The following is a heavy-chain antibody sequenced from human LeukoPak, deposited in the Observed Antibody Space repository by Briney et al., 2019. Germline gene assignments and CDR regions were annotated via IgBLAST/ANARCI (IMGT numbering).Heavy chain of an antibody. CDR3: ARSAYDYVWGTLGY. V-gene: IGHV4-34*01. CDR2: VHHSGST. D-gene: IGHD3-16*01. J-gene: IGHJ4*02. Sequence: NPSETLSLTCVVNGGSLSGFYWNWIRQPPGRGLEWLGDVHHSGSTNYNPSLESRVTISLDTPKNVVSLKLTSVTAADTAFYYCARSAYDYVWGTLGYWGQGTLVTVSS. CDR1: GGSLSGFY.